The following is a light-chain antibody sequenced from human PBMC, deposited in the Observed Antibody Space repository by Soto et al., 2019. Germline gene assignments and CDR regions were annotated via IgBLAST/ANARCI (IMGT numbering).Light chain of an antibody. J-gene: IGLJ1*01. V-gene: IGLV1-44*01. Sequence: QSVLTQPPSASGTPGQRVTISCSGSSSNIGTNPVNWYQQLPGTAPKLLIYSNDQRPSGVPDRFSGSRSGTSVSLAISGLPSEDEADYFCAVWDGSLNGYVFGTGTKLTVL. CDR2: SND. CDR1: SSNIGTNP. CDR3: AVWDGSLNGYV.